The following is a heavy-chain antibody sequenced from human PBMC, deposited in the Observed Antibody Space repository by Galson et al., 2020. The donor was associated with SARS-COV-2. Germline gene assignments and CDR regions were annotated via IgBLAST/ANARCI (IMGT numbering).Heavy chain of an antibody. J-gene: IGHJ6*02. V-gene: IGHV3-23*01. CDR2: MSGSGNSR. D-gene: IGHD3-9*01. CDR1: AFTFSGYA. Sequence: GGSLRLSCAASAFTFSGYAMSWVRQAPGKGLEWVTTMSGSGNSRYYADSVRGRFTISRDTSKNTLYLQMNSLRAEDTAVYYCAKDRERHFGYGMDVWGQGTTVIVSS. CDR3: AKDRERHFGYGMDV.